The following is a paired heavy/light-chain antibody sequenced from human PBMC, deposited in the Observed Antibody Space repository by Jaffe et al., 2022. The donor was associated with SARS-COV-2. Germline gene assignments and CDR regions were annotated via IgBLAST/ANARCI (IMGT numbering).Light chain of an antibody. Sequence: DIVMTQTPLSSPVTLGQPASISCRSSQSLVHSDGNTYLSWLQQRPGQPPRLLIYKISNRFSGVPDRFSGSGAGTDFTLKISRVEAEDVGVYYCMQATQFPVAFGQGTKVEIK. V-gene: IGKV2-24*01. CDR2: KIS. CDR1: QSLVHSDGNTY. J-gene: IGKJ1*01. CDR3: MQATQFPVA.
Heavy chain of an antibody. CDR3: ARSPLESSTVMKQFSFDY. D-gene: IGHD4-17*01. CDR2: INAGNGNT. J-gene: IGHJ4*02. Sequence: QVQLVQSGAEVKKPGASVKVSCKASGYTFTSYAMHWVRQAPGQRLEWMGWINAGNGNTKYSQKFQGRVTITRDTSASTAYMELSSLRSEDTAVYYCARSPLESSTVMKQFSFDYWGQGTLVTVSS. CDR1: GYTFTSYA. V-gene: IGHV1-3*01.